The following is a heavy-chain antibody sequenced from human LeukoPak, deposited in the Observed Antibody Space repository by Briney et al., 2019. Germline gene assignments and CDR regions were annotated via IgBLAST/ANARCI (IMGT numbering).Heavy chain of an antibody. CDR3: SNSYCGGDCYSGGYFDY. CDR2: IRSKAHGGTT. D-gene: IGHD2-21*02. J-gene: IGHJ4*02. CDR1: GFTFGDYG. V-gene: IGHV3-49*04. Sequence: GRSLRLSCTGSGFTFGDYGMSWVRQAPGKGLEWVGFIRSKAHGGTTEYAASVKGRFTISRDDSKSIAYLQMNSLKTEDTAVYYCSNSYCGGDCYSGGYFDYWGQGTLVTVSS.